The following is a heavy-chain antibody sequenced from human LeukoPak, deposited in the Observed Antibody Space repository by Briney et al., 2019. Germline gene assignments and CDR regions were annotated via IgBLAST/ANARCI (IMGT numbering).Heavy chain of an antibody. Sequence: SETLSLTCTVSGGSISSYYWSWIRQPPGKGLEWIGYIYYSGSTNYNPSLKSRVTISVDTSKNQFSLKLSSVTAADTAVYYCARASSWYQPGGYYFDHWGQGTLVTVSS. V-gene: IGHV4-59*01. CDR2: IYYSGST. D-gene: IGHD6-13*01. CDR1: GGSISSYY. J-gene: IGHJ4*02. CDR3: ARASSWYQPGGYYFDH.